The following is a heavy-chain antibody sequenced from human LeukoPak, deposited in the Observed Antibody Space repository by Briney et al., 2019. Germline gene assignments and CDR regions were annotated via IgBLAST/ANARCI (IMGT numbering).Heavy chain of an antibody. CDR3: ARNYYDSSGYYYVYFDY. D-gene: IGHD3-22*01. CDR1: GFTFSRYA. J-gene: IGHJ4*02. Sequence: GGSLRLSCAASGFTFSRYAMHWVRQAPGKGLEWVAVISYDGSNKYYADSVKGRFTISRDNAKNSLYLQMNSLRAEDTAVYYCARNYYDSSGYYYVYFDYWGQGTLVTVSS. V-gene: IGHV3-30*04. CDR2: ISYDGSNK.